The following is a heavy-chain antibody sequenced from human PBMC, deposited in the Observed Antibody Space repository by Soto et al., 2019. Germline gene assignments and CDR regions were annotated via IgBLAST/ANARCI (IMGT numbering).Heavy chain of an antibody. CDR3: AKDAISGDGIWLMDS. Sequence: PGGSLRLSCAASEFTFRNYAMTWARQAPGKGLEWVSSLLRSGSSAYYAGSVRGRFTISSDTSANSLYLQMDNLRAEDTAIYYCAKDAISGDGIWLMDSWGQGTVVTVSS. D-gene: IGHD4-17*01. J-gene: IGHJ5*02. CDR2: LLRSGSSA. V-gene: IGHV3-23*01. CDR1: EFTFRNYA.